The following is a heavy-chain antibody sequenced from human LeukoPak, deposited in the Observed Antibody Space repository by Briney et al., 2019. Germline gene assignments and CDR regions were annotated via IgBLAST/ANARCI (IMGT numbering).Heavy chain of an antibody. V-gene: IGHV3-48*03. CDR3: AELGITMIGGV. D-gene: IGHD3-10*02. J-gene: IGHJ6*04. CDR1: GFTFSSYA. CDR2: ISSSGSTI. Sequence: GGSLRLSCAASGFTFSSYAMHWVRQAPGKGLEWVSYISSSGSTISYADSVKGRFTISRDNAKNSLYLQMNSLRAEGTAVYYCAELGITMIGGVWGKGTTVTISS.